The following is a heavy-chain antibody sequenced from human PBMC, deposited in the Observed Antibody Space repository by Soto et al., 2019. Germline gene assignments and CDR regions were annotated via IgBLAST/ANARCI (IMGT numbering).Heavy chain of an antibody. D-gene: IGHD3-16*01. V-gene: IGHV3-72*01. Sequence: GGSLRLSCAASGFTFSDQYMDWVRQAPGKGLEWVGRIRNKGSGHTTVYAASVKGRFTISRDDSKNSLYLQMNSLKTEDSAVYYCSRVGFYIGGYSFDYWGQGTLVTVSS. CDR1: GFTFSDQY. CDR2: IRNKGSGHTT. CDR3: SRVGFYIGGYSFDY. J-gene: IGHJ4*02.